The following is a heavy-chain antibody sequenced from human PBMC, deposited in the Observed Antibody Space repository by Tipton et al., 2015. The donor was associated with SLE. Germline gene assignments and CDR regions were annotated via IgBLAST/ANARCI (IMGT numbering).Heavy chain of an antibody. CDR2: INHSGST. D-gene: IGHD6-13*01. V-gene: IGHV4-34*01. CDR3: ARGPTIRGYSSSHNWFDP. Sequence: GLVKPSETLSLTCAVYGGSFSGYYWSWIRQPPGKGLEWIGEINHSGSTNYNPSLKSRVTISVDTSKNQFSLKLSSVTAADTAVYYCARGPTIRGYSSSHNWFDPWGQGTLVTVSS. J-gene: IGHJ5*02. CDR1: GGSFSGYY.